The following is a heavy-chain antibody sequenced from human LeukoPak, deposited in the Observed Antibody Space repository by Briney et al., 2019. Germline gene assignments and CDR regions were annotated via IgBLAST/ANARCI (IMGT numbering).Heavy chain of an antibody. V-gene: IGHV1-2*02. CDR3: ARDRDYSNTERGFDY. CDR2: INPNSGET. CDR1: GYTFTDYY. D-gene: IGHD4-11*01. Sequence: ASVRVSCTTSGYTFTDYYIHWVRQAPGQGLEWMGWINPNSGETNSAQKFQGRVTMTGDTSISTAYMELNRVTSDDTAVYYCARDRDYSNTERGFDYWGQGTLVTVSS. J-gene: IGHJ4*02.